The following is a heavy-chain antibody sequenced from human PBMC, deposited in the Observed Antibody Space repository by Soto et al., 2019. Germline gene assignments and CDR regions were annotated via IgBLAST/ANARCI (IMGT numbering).Heavy chain of an antibody. CDR1: GFTFSSYG. CDR3: GKDGYNWNASGGDYFDY. D-gene: IGHD1-20*01. Sequence: QVQLVESGGGVVQPGRSLRLSCAASGFTFSSYGMHWVRQAPGKGLEWVAVISYDGSNKYYADSMKGRFTISRDNSKNTLYLKMKSLRAEDRAVYYCGKDGYNWNASGGDYFDYWGQGPLVTVSS. J-gene: IGHJ4*02. V-gene: IGHV3-30*18. CDR2: ISYDGSNK.